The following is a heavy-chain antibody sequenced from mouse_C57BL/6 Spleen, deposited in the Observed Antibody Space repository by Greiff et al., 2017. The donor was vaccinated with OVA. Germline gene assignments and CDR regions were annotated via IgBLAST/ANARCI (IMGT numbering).Heavy chain of an antibody. J-gene: IGHJ2*01. CDR1: GYTFTSYW. Sequence: VQLQQPGAELVRPGSSVKLSCKASGYTFTSYWMHWVKQRPIQGLEWIGNIDPSDSEPHYNQKFKDKATLTVDKSSSTAYMQLSSLTSEDSAVYYCARSGSSGYYFDYWGQGTTLTVSS. D-gene: IGHD3-2*02. V-gene: IGHV1-52*01. CDR3: ARSGSSGYYFDY. CDR2: IDPSDSEP.